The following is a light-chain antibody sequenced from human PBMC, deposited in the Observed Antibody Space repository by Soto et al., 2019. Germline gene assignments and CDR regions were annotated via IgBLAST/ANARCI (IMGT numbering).Light chain of an antibody. CDR2: AAS. V-gene: IGKV1-9*01. Sequence: DIQLTQSPSFLSASVVDRFTITFRASQGISSYLAWYQQKPGKAPKLLIYAASTLQYGVPSRFSGSGSGTEFTLTISSLQPEDFATYYCQQVNSYPRAFGQGTKVDIK. CDR1: QGISSY. J-gene: IGKJ1*01. CDR3: QQVNSYPRA.